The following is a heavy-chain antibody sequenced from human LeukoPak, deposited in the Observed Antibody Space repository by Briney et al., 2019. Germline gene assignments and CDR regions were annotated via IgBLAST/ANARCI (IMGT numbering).Heavy chain of an antibody. CDR2: IYYSGST. CDR3: ATHSSSWGEFDY. Sequence: PSETLSLTCTVFGGSISSSSYCWGWIRQPPGKGLEWIGSIYYSGSTYYNPSLKSRVTISVDTSKNQFSLKLSSVTAADTAVYYCATHSSSWGEFDYWGQGTLVTVSS. J-gene: IGHJ4*02. V-gene: IGHV4-39*01. CDR1: GGSISSSSYC. D-gene: IGHD6-13*01.